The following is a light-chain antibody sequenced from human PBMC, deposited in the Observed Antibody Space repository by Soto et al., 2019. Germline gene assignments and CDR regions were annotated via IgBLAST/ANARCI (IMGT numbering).Light chain of an antibody. Sequence: DIQMTQSPSSLSASVGDRVTITCRASQTISTYLNWYQQEPGKAPKLLIYAASSLQSGVASRFSGSGSGTDFTLTISSLQPEYFAAFYRQQCHGIPYTFGQGTKLEIK. CDR3: QQCHGIPYT. CDR2: AAS. V-gene: IGKV1-39*01. CDR1: QTISTY. J-gene: IGKJ2*01.